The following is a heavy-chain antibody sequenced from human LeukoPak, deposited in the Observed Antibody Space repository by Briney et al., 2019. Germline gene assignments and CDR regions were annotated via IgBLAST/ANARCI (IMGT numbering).Heavy chain of an antibody. V-gene: IGHV5-51*01. CDR1: GFTFTRYW. CDR2: IYPGDSDT. CDR3: ARAYNGYDFDY. J-gene: IGHJ4*02. D-gene: IGHD5-12*01. Sequence: RGESLKISCKGSGFTFTRYWIGWVRQMPGKGLEWMAIIYPGDSDTRYSPPFQGQVTISADKSISTAYLQWSSLKASDTAMYYCARAYNGYDFDYWGQGILVTVSS.